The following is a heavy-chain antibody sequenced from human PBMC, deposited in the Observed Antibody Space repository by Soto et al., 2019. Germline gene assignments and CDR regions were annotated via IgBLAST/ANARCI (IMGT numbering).Heavy chain of an antibody. J-gene: IGHJ5*02. V-gene: IGHV4-4*02. CDR1: GDSISSTHW. CDR3: ATLPPRIVVTVLPIPT. D-gene: IGHD2-21*01. CDR2: VYHSGST. Sequence: QVYLHQSGPGLVKPSGTLSLTCAVSGDSISSTHWWTWVRQTPGKGLEWIGEVYHSGSTSYNPSLKCRATLSVDKSNNQSPLKLTSVTAADPAVYYCATLPPRIVVTVLPIPTWGQGPLFSVSS.